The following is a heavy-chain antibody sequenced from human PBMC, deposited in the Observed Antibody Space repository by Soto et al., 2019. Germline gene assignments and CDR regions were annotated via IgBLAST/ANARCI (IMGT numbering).Heavy chain of an antibody. CDR1: GFTFTSSA. D-gene: IGHD3-3*01. Sequence: SVKVSCKASGFTFTSSAVQWVRQARGQRLEWIGWIVVGSGNTNYAQKFQERVTITRDMSTSTAYMELSSLRSEDTAVYYCAAFDFWSGYPSPYFDYWGQGTLVTVPS. CDR2: IVVGSGNT. J-gene: IGHJ4*02. CDR3: AAFDFWSGYPSPYFDY. V-gene: IGHV1-58*01.